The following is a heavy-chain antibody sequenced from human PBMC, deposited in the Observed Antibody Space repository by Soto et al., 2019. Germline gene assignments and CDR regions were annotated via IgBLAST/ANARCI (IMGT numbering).Heavy chain of an antibody. CDR3: ATGELLPDY. V-gene: IGHV4-59*01. J-gene: IGHJ4*02. CDR1: GGSISSYY. Sequence: SETLSLTCTVSGGSISSYYWSWIRQPPGKGLEWIGYIYYSGSTNYNPSLKSRVTISVDTSKNQFSLKLSSVTAADTAVYYCATGELLPDYWGQGTLVTVSS. CDR2: IYYSGST. D-gene: IGHD3-10*01.